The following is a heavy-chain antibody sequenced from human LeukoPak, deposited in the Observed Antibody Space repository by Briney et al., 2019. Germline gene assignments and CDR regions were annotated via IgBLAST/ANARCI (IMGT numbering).Heavy chain of an antibody. CDR1: GGSISSSSYY. CDR2: IYYSGST. CDR3: ARHVYSSSWIYYYYYMDV. Sequence: SETLSLTCTVSGGSISSSSYYWGWIRQPPGKGLEWIGSIYYSGSTYYNPSLKCRVTISVDASKNEFSLKLSSVTAADTAVYYCARHVYSSSWIYYYYYMDVWGKGTTVTVSS. V-gene: IGHV4-39*01. J-gene: IGHJ6*03. D-gene: IGHD6-13*01.